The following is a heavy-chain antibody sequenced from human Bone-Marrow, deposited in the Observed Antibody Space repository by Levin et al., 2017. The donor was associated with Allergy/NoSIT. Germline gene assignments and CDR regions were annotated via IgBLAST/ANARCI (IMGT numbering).Heavy chain of an antibody. CDR1: GFTFTDYA. D-gene: IGHD4-23*01. Sequence: SLKISCAASGFTFTDYAIHWIRQAPGRGLEWVSGVSWNSGTIGYADSVKGRFTISRDNAKNSLYLQMNSLRTEDTALYFCARHKDYGGNGYSYSGMDVWGQGTTVTVSS. CDR2: VSWNSGTI. CDR3: ARHKDYGGNGYSYSGMDV. V-gene: IGHV3-9*01. J-gene: IGHJ6*02.